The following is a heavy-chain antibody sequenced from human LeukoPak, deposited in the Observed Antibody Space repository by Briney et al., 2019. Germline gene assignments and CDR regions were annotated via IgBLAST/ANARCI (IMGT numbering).Heavy chain of an antibody. D-gene: IGHD2-2*01. CDR3: AKGGDCSSIRCYAFDR. J-gene: IGHJ5*02. V-gene: IGHV3-30*02. CDR1: GFTFSSYG. Sequence: GGSLTLSCLASGFTFSSYGMHWVGQPAGRGLEWVAFRRYDGSSKYYADFVKGRFTISRANSWSTLYLHMDSLRAVDTAVYYCAKGGDCSSIRCYAFDRWGQGSLVSVSS. CDR2: RRYDGSSK.